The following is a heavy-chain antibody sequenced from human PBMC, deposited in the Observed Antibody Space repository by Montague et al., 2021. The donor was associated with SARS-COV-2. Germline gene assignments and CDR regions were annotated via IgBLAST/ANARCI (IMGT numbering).Heavy chain of an antibody. CDR3: ARTTMITFGGVIVPFDY. D-gene: IGHD3-16*02. Sequence: PALVKPTQTLTLTCTFSGFSLSTSGMCVGWIRQPPGEALEWLARIDWDDDKYYSTSLKTRLTISKDTSKNQVVLTMTNMDPVDTATYYCARTTMITFGGVIVPFDYWGQGTLVTVSS. CDR2: IDWDDDK. J-gene: IGHJ4*02. V-gene: IGHV2-70*11. CDR1: GFSLSTSGMC.